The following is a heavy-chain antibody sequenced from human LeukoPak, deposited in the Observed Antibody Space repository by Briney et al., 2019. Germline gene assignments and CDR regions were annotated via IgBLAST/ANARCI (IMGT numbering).Heavy chain of an antibody. CDR3: ARQYYDFWSGYYTFDY. CDR2: ISSSGSTI. J-gene: IGHJ4*02. CDR1: GFTVSNNY. D-gene: IGHD3-3*01. Sequence: GGSLRLSCVASGFTVSNNYMSWARQAPGKGLEWVSYISSSGSTIYYADSVKGRFTISRDNAKNSLYLQMNSLRAEDTAVYYCARQYYDFWSGYYTFDYWGQGTLVTVSS. V-gene: IGHV3-11*04.